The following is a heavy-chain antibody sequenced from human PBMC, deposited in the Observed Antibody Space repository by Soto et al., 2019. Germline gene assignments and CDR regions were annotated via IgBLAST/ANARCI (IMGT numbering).Heavy chain of an antibody. V-gene: IGHV3-7*05. D-gene: IGHD2-2*01. CDR1: EFTFSSYW. CDR3: ARDLGAPGRGSAVGYYYHYGMDV. CDR2: IKEDGSEK. Sequence: EVQLVESGGGLVQPGGSLRLSCAPSEFTFSSYWMNWVRQAPGKGLEWVANIKEDGSEKYYVDSVKGRFTISRDNAKDSLYLQMNTLRGEDTAVYYCARDLGAPGRGSAVGYYYHYGMDVWGQGTTVTVSS. J-gene: IGHJ6*02.